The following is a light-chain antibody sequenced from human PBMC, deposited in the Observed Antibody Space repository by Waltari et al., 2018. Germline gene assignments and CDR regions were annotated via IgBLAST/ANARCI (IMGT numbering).Light chain of an antibody. Sequence: SYELTQPPSVSVSSVQTAIITCSGDKLGDKYVCWYQQKPGQSPVLIIYEDTMRPSGIPERFSGSNSGNTATLTISGTQTLDEADYYCQVWDGITSTGVFGGGTRLTVL. J-gene: IGLJ3*02. CDR2: EDT. CDR1: KLGDKY. CDR3: QVWDGITSTGV. V-gene: IGLV3-1*01.